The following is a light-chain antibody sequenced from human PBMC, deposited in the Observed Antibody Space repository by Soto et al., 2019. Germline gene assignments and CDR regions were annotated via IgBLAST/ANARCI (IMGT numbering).Light chain of an antibody. CDR3: LLSYSGARYVV. Sequence: QTVVTQEPSLTVSPGGTVTLTCGSSTGAVTSGHYPYWFQQKPGQAPRTLIYDTSNKHSWTPARFSGSLLGGKAALTLSGAQPEDEAEYYCLLSYSGARYVVFGGGPMLTVL. V-gene: IGLV7-46*01. CDR2: DTS. CDR1: TGAVTSGHY. J-gene: IGLJ2*01.